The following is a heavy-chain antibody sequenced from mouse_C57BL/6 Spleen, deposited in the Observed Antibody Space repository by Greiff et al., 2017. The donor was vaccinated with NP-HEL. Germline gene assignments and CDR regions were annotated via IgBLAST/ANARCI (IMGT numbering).Heavy chain of an antibody. V-gene: IGHV3-6*01. CDR1: GYSITSGYY. Sequence: EVQLQQSGPGLVKPSQSLSLSCSATGYSITSGYYWYWIRQLPGNQLEWMGYISYDGSNNYNPPLKNRISITREDTKNKFFLKLNSVTTEDTATYYCAGDGGWAFDYWGQGTTLTVSS. D-gene: IGHD1-1*02. J-gene: IGHJ2*01. CDR3: AGDGGWAFDY. CDR2: ISYDGSN.